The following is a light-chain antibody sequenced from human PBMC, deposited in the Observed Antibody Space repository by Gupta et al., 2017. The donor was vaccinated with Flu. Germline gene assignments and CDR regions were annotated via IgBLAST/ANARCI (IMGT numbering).Light chain of an antibody. V-gene: IGKV1-5*03. CDR1: QSITTW. CDR2: KAS. J-gene: IGKJ4*01. CDR3: QQYNSYPLT. Sequence: GDRLTFTCRASQSITTWLAWYQQKPGKAPKLLIYKASSLESGVPSRFSGSGSGTEFTLTISSLQPDDFATYFCQQYNSYPLTFGGGTKVEIK.